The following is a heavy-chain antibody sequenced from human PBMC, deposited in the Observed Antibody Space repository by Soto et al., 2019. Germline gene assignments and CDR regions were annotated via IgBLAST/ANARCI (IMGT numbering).Heavy chain of an antibody. J-gene: IGHJ4*02. CDR3: ARRGSGSYSDY. V-gene: IGHV4-39*01. D-gene: IGHD3-10*01. CDR1: DASISSTNHY. CDR2: IYYSGST. Sequence: SKTLSLTCTVTDASISSTNHYWGWVRQPPGKGLEWIGSIYYSGSTYYNPSLKSRVTISVDTSKNQFSLKLSSVTAADTAVYYCARRGSGSYSDYWGQGTLVTVS.